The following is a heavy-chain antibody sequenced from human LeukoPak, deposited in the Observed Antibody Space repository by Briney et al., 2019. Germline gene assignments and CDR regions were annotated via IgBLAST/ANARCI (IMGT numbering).Heavy chain of an antibody. CDR1: GFTFSSYA. Sequence: GGSLRLSCAASGFTFSSYAMRWVRQAPGKGLEWVSSISGSGGSTNYADSVKGRFTISRDNSKNTLYLQMNSLRAEDTAVYYCAKCRYYYDSPDWFDPWGQGTLVIVSS. J-gene: IGHJ5*02. D-gene: IGHD3-22*01. V-gene: IGHV3-23*01. CDR3: AKCRYYYDSPDWFDP. CDR2: ISGSGGST.